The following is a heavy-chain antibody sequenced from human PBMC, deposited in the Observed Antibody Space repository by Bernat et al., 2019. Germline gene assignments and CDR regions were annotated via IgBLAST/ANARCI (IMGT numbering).Heavy chain of an antibody. D-gene: IGHD3-16*01. CDR2: ISSSSRYI. V-gene: IGHV3-21*01. J-gene: IGHJ3*02. Sequence: EVQLVESGGGLVKPGGSLRLSCAASGFTFSSYSMNWVRQAPGKGLEWVSSISSSSRYIYYADSVKGRFTISRDNAKNSLYLQMNSLRAEDTAVYYCARVRGFTEENAFDIWGQGTMVTVSS. CDR3: ARVRGFTEENAFDI. CDR1: GFTFSSYS.